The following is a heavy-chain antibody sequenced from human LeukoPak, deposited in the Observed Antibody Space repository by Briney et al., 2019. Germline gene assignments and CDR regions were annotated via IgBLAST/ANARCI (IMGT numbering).Heavy chain of an antibody. V-gene: IGHV1-2*02. CDR3: ARNSESYYDILTGWRYYYYMDV. CDR1: GYTFTGYY. J-gene: IGHJ6*03. CDR2: INPNSGGT. Sequence: ASVKVSCKASGYTFTGYYMHWVRQAPGQGLGWMGWINPNSGGTNYAQKFQGRDTMTRDTSISTAYMELSRLRSDDTAVYYCARNSESYYDILTGWRYYYYMDVWGKGTTVTVSS. D-gene: IGHD3-9*01.